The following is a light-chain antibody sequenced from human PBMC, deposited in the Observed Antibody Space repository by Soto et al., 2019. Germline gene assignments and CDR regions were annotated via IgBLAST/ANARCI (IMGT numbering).Light chain of an antibody. J-gene: IGKJ1*01. Sequence: EMVLTQSPGTLSLSPGERATVSCRASQSVSNNYLAWYQQKPGQAPRLLIYGASTRATDIPARFSGSGSGTEFTLTLSSLQSEDFAVYYCQQYNNWPWTFGQGTKV. V-gene: IGKV3-15*01. CDR2: GAS. CDR3: QQYNNWPWT. CDR1: QSVSNN.